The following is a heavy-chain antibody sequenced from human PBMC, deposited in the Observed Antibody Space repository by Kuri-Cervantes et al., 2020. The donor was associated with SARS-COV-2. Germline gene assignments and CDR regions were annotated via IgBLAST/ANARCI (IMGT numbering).Heavy chain of an antibody. Sequence: SETLSLTCAVYGGSFSGYYWSWIRQPPGKGLEWIGEINHSGSTNYNPSLKSRVTISVDTSKNQFSLKLSSVTAADTAVYYCARGPPNYDFWSGYKSAFDYWGQGTLVTVS. CDR3: ARGPPNYDFWSGYKSAFDY. J-gene: IGHJ4*02. D-gene: IGHD3-3*01. V-gene: IGHV4-34*01. CDR2: INHSGST. CDR1: GGSFSGYY.